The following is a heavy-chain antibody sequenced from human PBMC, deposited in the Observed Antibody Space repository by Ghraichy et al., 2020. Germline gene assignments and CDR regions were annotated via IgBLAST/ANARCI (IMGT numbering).Heavy chain of an antibody. CDR3: ARALVRGVVRD. J-gene: IGHJ4*02. D-gene: IGHD3-10*01. Sequence: GGSLRLSCAASGFTFVNYAMHWVRQAPGKGLEWVAVIWYDGSNKYYADSVKGRFTISRDNSKNRLFLQMNSLRAEDTAVYYCARALVRGVVRDWGQGTLVTVSS. CDR2: IWYDGSNK. CDR1: GFTFVNYA. V-gene: IGHV3-30-3*01.